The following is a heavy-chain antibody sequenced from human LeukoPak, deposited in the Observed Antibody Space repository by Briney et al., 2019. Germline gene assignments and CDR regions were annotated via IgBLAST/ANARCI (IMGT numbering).Heavy chain of an antibody. CDR1: GFTFNGYA. Sequence: GGSLRLSCAASGFTFNGYAMHWVRQASVKGLEWVAVISYDGSNKTYADYVKGRFTISRDNSKNTLYLQTNSLRAEDTAVYYCAKDTYDSWSDYYGMDVWGQGTTLTVSS. D-gene: IGHD3-3*01. CDR3: AKDTYDSWSDYYGMDV. J-gene: IGHJ6*02. CDR2: ISYDGSNK. V-gene: IGHV3-30-3*01.